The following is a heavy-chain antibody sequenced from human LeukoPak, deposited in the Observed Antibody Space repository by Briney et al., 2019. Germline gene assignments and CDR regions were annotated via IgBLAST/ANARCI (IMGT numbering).Heavy chain of an antibody. CDR2: MNPSGST. D-gene: IGHD3-22*01. CDR1: GVSFSGYY. Sequence: SETLSLTCAVYGVSFSGYYWTWIRQTPEKGLEWIEEMNPSGSTNYNPSLKSRVTISVDTSKNQFSLELSSVTAADTAVYYCARGRQDVTMIVVVMTAVSYYLDVWGKGTTVTVS. CDR3: ARGRQDVTMIVVVMTAVSYYLDV. J-gene: IGHJ6*03. V-gene: IGHV4-34*01.